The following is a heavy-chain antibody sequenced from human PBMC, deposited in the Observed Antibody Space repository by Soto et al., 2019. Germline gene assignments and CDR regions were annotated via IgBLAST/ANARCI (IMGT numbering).Heavy chain of an antibody. V-gene: IGHV3-15*01. CDR1: DFAFNGAW. Sequence: EVQLVESGGGLVKPGGSLRLSCAASDFAFNGAWMSWVRQAPGKGLEWVGRMKSKTDGETTDYAAPVKGRFTISRDDSRNTLFLQMNSLKTEDTAVYYCTTDGHFDYWGQGTLVTVSS. CDR3: TTDGHFDY. CDR2: MKSKTDGETT. J-gene: IGHJ4*02.